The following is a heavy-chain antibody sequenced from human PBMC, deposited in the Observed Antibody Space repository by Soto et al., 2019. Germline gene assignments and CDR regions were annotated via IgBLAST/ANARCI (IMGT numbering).Heavy chain of an antibody. CDR3: ARAGSSSSPGGWFDP. CDR2: IYHSGST. CDR1: GGSISSSNG. D-gene: IGHD6-13*01. Sequence: SETQSLTCAVSGGSISSSNGWSWVRQPPGKGLEWIGEIYHSGSTNYNPSLKSRVTISVDKSKNQFSLKLSSVTAADTAVYYCARAGSSSSPGGWFDPWGQGTLVTVSS. V-gene: IGHV4-4*02. J-gene: IGHJ5*02.